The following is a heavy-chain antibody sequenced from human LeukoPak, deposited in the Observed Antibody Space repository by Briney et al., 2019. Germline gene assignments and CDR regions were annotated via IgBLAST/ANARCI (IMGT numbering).Heavy chain of an antibody. D-gene: IGHD3-10*01. CDR3: ARLYYMETGYYYYYYMDV. CDR2: IYTSGST. V-gene: IGHV4-4*09. CDR1: GGSIRSYY. J-gene: IGHJ6*03. Sequence: TSETLSLTCTVSGGSIRSYYWSWIRQPPGKGLEWIGYIYTSGSTNYNPSLKSRVTISVHTSKNQFSLKLSSVTAADTAVYYCARLYYMETGYYYYYYMDVWGKGTTVTVSS.